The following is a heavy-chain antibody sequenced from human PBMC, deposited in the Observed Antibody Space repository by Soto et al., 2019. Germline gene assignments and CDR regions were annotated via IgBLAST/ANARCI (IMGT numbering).Heavy chain of an antibody. J-gene: IGHJ4*02. CDR3: ARGAQTYYYDSSGYYYGY. Sequence: SETLSLTCAVYGGSFSGYYWSWIRQPPGKGLEWIGEINHSGSTNYNPSLKSRVTISVDTSKNQFSLKLSSVTAADTAVYYCARGAQTYYYDSSGYYYGYWGQGTLVTVSS. V-gene: IGHV4-34*01. CDR2: INHSGST. D-gene: IGHD3-22*01. CDR1: GGSFSGYY.